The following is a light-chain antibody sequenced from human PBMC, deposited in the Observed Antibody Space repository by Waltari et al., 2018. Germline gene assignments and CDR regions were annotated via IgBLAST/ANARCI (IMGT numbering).Light chain of an antibody. CDR2: DVG. CDR3: CSYKRGATWV. J-gene: IGLJ3*02. V-gene: IGLV2-14*04. Sequence: WYKQYRSKGTELVIYDVGKRPSGVSTLFSASKSDNTASLTISGLQAEDEGDYYCCSYKRGATWVFGGGTALTVL.